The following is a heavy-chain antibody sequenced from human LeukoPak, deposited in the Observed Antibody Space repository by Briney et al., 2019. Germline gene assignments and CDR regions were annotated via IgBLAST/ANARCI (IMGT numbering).Heavy chain of an antibody. CDR1: GFIFSRYG. CDR2: IWNDGINK. Sequence: QSGGSLRLSCAASGFIFSRYGMHWVRQAPGKGLEWVAFIWNDGINKYYADSVKGRFTISRDNSKNTLYLQMNSLRAEDTAVYYCASWGFGSGSYLTLYGLDVWGQGTTVTVSS. D-gene: IGHD3-10*01. J-gene: IGHJ6*02. V-gene: IGHV3-33*01. CDR3: ASWGFGSGSYLTLYGLDV.